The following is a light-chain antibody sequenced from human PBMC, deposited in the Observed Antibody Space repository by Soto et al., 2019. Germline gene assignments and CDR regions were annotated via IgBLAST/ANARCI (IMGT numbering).Light chain of an antibody. Sequence: MRMTQSPATLSVSQGERVTLSCRTSHSVNSHVAWYQQKPGQAPRLLLYGASTRATGIPVRFSGSGFGTEFTLTISSLQSEDFAVYYCQQYKNWPLFGQGTRLEI. CDR1: HSVNSH. V-gene: IGKV3-15*01. J-gene: IGKJ5*01. CDR3: QQYKNWPL. CDR2: GAS.